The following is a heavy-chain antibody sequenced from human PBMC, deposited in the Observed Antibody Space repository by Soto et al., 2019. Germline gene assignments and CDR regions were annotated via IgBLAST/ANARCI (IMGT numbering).Heavy chain of an antibody. CDR2: ISYDGSNK. CDR1: GFTFSSYG. D-gene: IGHD5-18*01. CDR3: AKYPAWGYSYGSWGMDV. Sequence: QVQLVESGGGVVQPGRSLRLSCAASGFTFSSYGMHLVRQAPGKGLEWVAVISYDGSNKYNADSVKGSFTISRNNSKNQLYLQMISLRAEDTSVYYCAKYPAWGYSYGSWGMDVWGQGTTVTVSS. J-gene: IGHJ6*02. V-gene: IGHV3-30*18.